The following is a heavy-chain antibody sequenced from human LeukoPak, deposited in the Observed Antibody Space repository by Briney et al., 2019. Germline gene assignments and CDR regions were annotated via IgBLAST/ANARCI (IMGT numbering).Heavy chain of an antibody. J-gene: IGHJ4*02. V-gene: IGHV3-30*18. D-gene: IGHD3-16*01. Sequence: PGGSLRLSCAASGFTFSSYGMHWVRQAPGKGLEWVAVISYDGSNKYYADSVKGRFTISRDNSKNTLYLQMNSLRAEDTAVYYCAKDSTHHGGGYFDYWGQGTLVTVSS. CDR2: ISYDGSNK. CDR3: AKDSTHHGGGYFDY. CDR1: GFTFSSYG.